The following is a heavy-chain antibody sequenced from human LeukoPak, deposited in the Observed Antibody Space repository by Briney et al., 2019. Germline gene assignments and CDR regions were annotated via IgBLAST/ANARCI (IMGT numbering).Heavy chain of an antibody. Sequence: ASVKVSCKASGYTFTSYGISWVRQAPGQGLEWMGIINPSGGSTTYAQKFQGRVTMTRDTSTSTVYMELSSLRSEDTAVYYCARDPTDCGGDCYPDYYYMDVWGKGTTVTVSS. D-gene: IGHD2-21*01. J-gene: IGHJ6*03. V-gene: IGHV1-46*01. CDR3: ARDPTDCGGDCYPDYYYMDV. CDR1: GYTFTSYG. CDR2: INPSGGST.